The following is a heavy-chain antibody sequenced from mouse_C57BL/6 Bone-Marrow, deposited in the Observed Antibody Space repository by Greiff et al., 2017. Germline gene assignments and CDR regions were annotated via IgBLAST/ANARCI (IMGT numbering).Heavy chain of an antibody. Sequence: QVQLQQSGPELVKPGASVKLSCKASGYTFTSYDINWVKQRPGQGLEWIGWIYPRDGSTKYNEKFKGKATLTVDPSSSTAYMELHSLTSEDSAVYFCARRRVYYYGSPWFAYWGQGTLVTVSA. CDR3: ARRRVYYYGSPWFAY. CDR2: IYPRDGST. J-gene: IGHJ3*01. CDR1: GYTFTSYD. V-gene: IGHV1-85*01. D-gene: IGHD1-1*01.